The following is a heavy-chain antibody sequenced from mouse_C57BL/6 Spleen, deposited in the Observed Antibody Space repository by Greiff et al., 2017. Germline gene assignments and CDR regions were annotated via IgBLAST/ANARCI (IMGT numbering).Heavy chain of an antibody. Sequence: QVQLQQSGPELVKPGASVKISCKASGYAFSSSWMNWVKQRPGQGLEWIGRIYPGDGDTNYNGKFKGKATLTADKSSSTAYMQLSSLTSEDSAVYFCAIYDYDGPGFAYWGQGTLVTVSA. J-gene: IGHJ3*01. CDR2: IYPGDGDT. CDR3: AIYDYDGPGFAY. V-gene: IGHV1-82*01. CDR1: GYAFSSSW. D-gene: IGHD2-4*01.